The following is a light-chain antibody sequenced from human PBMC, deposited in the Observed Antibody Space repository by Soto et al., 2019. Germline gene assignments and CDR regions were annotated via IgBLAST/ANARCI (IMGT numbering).Light chain of an antibody. Sequence: QSALTQPASVSGSPGQSITISCTGTSSDVGSYNLVSWYQQHPGKAPKPMIYEVTKRPSGVSDRFSGSKSGNTASLTISGLRGEDEADYYGCSYAGSNYVFGTGTKVTV. V-gene: IGLV2-23*02. J-gene: IGLJ1*01. CDR2: EVT. CDR1: SSDVGSYNL. CDR3: CSYAGSNYV.